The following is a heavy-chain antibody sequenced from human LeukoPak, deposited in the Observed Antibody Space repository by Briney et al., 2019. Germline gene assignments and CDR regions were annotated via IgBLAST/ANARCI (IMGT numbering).Heavy chain of an antibody. D-gene: IGHD1-26*01. Sequence: PGGSLRLSCAASGFTFSSSSMNWIRQPPGKGLEWIGSIYYSGSTYYNPSLKSRVTISVDTSKNQFSLKLSSVTAADTAVYYCARFNSGSYQHYFDYWGQGTLVTVSS. CDR2: IYYSGST. J-gene: IGHJ4*02. V-gene: IGHV4-39*07. CDR1: GFTFSSSSM. CDR3: ARFNSGSYQHYFDY.